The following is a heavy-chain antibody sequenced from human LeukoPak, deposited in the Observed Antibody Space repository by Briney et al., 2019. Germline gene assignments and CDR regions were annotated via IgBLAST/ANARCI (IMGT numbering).Heavy chain of an antibody. CDR1: GYTFTGYY. Sequence: ASVKVSCKASGYTFTGYYMHWVRQATGQGLEWMGWMNPNSGNTGYAQKFQGRVTITRNTSISTAYMELSSLRSEDTAVYYCAREVAGVATTSPSYYYYMDVWGKGTTVTVSS. V-gene: IGHV1-8*03. D-gene: IGHD5-12*01. J-gene: IGHJ6*03. CDR2: MNPNSGNT. CDR3: AREVAGVATTSPSYYYYMDV.